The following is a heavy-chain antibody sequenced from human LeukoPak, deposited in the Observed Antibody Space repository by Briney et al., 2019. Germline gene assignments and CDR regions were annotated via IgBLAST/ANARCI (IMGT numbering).Heavy chain of an antibody. Sequence: PGGSLRLSCAASGFTFSSYAMHWVRQAPGKGLEWVAVISYDGSNKYYADSVKGRFTISRDNSKNTLYLQMNSLRAEDTAVYYCASTTADNWFDPWGQGTLVTVSS. D-gene: IGHD4-17*01. CDR2: ISYDGSNK. J-gene: IGHJ5*02. V-gene: IGHV3-30*04. CDR3: ASTTADNWFDP. CDR1: GFTFSSYA.